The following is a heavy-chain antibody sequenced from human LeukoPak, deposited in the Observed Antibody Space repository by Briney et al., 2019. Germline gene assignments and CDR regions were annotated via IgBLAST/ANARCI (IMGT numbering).Heavy chain of an antibody. CDR3: ARHGKQDIVVVPAAIGKYYYYGMDV. V-gene: IGHV4-59*08. CDR2: IYYSGST. Sequence: PSETLSLTCTVSGGSLSSYYWSWIRPPPGKGLEWIGYIYYSGSTNYNPSLKSRVTISVDTSKNQFSLKLSSVTAADTAVYYCARHGKQDIVVVPAAIGKYYYYGMDVWGQGTTVTVSS. CDR1: GGSLSSYY. D-gene: IGHD2-2*02. J-gene: IGHJ6*02.